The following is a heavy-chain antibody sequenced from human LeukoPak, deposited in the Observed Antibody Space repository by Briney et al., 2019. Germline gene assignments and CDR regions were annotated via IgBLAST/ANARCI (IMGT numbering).Heavy chain of an antibody. CDR3: AKHQGIAVAEFDY. CDR1: GFIFSDPY. J-gene: IGHJ4*02. Sequence: PGGSLRLSCAASGFIFSDPYMNWVRQAPGKGLEWVSAISGSGGSTYYADSVKGRFTISRDNSKNTLYLQMNSLRAEDTAVYYCAKHQGIAVAEFDYWGQGTLVTVSS. V-gene: IGHV3-23*01. CDR2: ISGSGGST. D-gene: IGHD6-19*01.